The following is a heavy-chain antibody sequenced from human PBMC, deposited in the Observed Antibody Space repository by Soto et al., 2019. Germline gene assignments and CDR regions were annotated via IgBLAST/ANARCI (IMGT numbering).Heavy chain of an antibody. CDR1: GFRFATYG. D-gene: IGHD1-7*01. Sequence: QVQLVESGGGVVQPGRSLRLSCAGTGFRFATYGLHWVRQAPGKGLEWVAVIWYDGSKKYYADSVKGRFTISRDDSRSALYLQMNSLRAEDTAVYYCARDIRGRTNYFDPWGEGPLVTVSS. CDR3: ARDIRGRTNYFDP. J-gene: IGHJ5*02. V-gene: IGHV3-33*01. CDR2: IWYDGSKK.